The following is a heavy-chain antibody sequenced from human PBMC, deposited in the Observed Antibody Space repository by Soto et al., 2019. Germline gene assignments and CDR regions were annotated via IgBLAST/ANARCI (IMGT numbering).Heavy chain of an antibody. V-gene: IGHV3-30*18. CDR3: AKDSSLLWFGDGGKYYGMDV. CDR1: GFTFSSYG. J-gene: IGHJ6*02. CDR2: ISYDGSNK. Sequence: GVSLRLSCAASGFTFSSYGMHWVRQAPGKGLEWVAVISYDGSNKYYADSVKGRFTISRDNSKNTLYLQMNSLRAEDTAVYYCAKDSSLLWFGDGGKYYGMDVWGQGTTVTVSS. D-gene: IGHD3-10*01.